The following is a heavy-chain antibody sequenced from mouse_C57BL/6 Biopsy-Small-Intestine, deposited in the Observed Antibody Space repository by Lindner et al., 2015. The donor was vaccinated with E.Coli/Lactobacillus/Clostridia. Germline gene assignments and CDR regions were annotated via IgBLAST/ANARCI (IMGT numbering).Heavy chain of an antibody. CDR2: INPSGGST. CDR1: GYTFTSYY. CDR3: VRGDTSSSEKYFDY. Sequence: SVKVSCKASGYTFTSYYVHWVRQAPGQGLEWMGIINPSGGSTTYAQKFQGRVTMTRDWSTSTVYMQLSGLRFEDTAIYYCVRGDTSSSEKYFDYWGQGTLVTVSS. J-gene: IGHJ2*01. D-gene: IGHD3-1*01. V-gene: IGHV1-64*01.